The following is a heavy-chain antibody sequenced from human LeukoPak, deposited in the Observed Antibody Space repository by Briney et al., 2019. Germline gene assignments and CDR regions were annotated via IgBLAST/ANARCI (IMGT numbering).Heavy chain of an antibody. CDR1: GFTFGDYA. CDR2: ISSSGSGTYI. CDR3: ARDPGRSGGSCHSDY. Sequence: GGSLRLSCTASGFTFGDYAMTWVRQAPGKGLEWVSTISSSGSGTYIYYADSVKGRFTISRDNAKNSLYLQMNSLRAEDTAVYYCARDPGRSGGSCHSDYWGQGTLVTVSS. D-gene: IGHD2-15*01. V-gene: IGHV3-21*01. J-gene: IGHJ4*02.